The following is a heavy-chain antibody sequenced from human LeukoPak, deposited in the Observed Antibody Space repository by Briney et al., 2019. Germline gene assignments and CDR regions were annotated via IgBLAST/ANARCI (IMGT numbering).Heavy chain of an antibody. D-gene: IGHD2-15*01. CDR2: VNWNGDST. CDR3: ARGAPLVAVTTGAFDI. J-gene: IGHJ3*02. V-gene: IGHV3-20*04. Sequence: GGSLRLSCAASGFTFDDYGMRGVRHAPGKWLECVSVVNWNGDSTVYADSVKGRFHISRDNAKNSVYLQMNSLRVEDTAIYYCARGAPLVAVTTGAFDIWGQGTMVTVSS. CDR1: GFTFDDYG.